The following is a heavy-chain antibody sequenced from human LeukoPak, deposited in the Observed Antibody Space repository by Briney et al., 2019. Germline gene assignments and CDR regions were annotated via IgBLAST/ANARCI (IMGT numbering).Heavy chain of an antibody. V-gene: IGHV3-23*01. CDR3: ARGKYYFDY. CDR2: ISGSGGTT. J-gene: IGHJ4*02. Sequence: GGSLRLSCAASGFTFSSYAMNWVRQAPGKGLEWVSDISGSGGTTCYADSVKGRFTISRENSKNTLYLQMNSLRVEDTAVYYCARGKYYFDYWGQGTLVTVSS. CDR1: GFTFSSYA.